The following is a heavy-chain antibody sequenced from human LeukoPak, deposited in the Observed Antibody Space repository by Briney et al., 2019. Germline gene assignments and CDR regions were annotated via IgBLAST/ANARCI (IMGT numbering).Heavy chain of an antibody. CDR1: GFTFSSYG. V-gene: IGHV3-30*18. D-gene: IGHD4-17*01. CDR3: AKDHTVTAHYYYYGMDV. Sequence: HPGRSLRLSCAASGFTFSSYGMHWVRQAPGKGLEWVAVISYDGSNKYYADSVKGRFTISRDNSKNTLYLQMNSLRAEDTAVYYCAKDHTVTAHYYYYGMDVWGQGTTVTVSS. CDR2: ISYDGSNK. J-gene: IGHJ6*02.